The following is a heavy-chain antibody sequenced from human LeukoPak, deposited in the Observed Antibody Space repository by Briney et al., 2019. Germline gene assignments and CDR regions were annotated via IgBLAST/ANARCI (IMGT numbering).Heavy chain of an antibody. Sequence: PGGSLRLSCTASGFTFSDYYMDWVRQAPGKGLEWVAVISYDGSNKYYADSVKGRFTISRDNSKNTLYLQMNSLRAEDTAVYYCARTSHEAFDAFDIWGQGTMVTVSS. CDR1: GFTFSDYY. J-gene: IGHJ3*02. CDR2: ISYDGSNK. CDR3: ARTSHEAFDAFDI. V-gene: IGHV3-30-3*01.